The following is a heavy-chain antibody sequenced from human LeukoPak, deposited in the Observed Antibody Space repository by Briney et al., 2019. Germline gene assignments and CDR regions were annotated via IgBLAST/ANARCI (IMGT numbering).Heavy chain of an antibody. Sequence: KPSETLSLTCAVSGYSISSGYYWGWIRQPPGKGLEWIGSIYHSGSTYYNPSLKSRVTISVDTSKNQFSLKLSSVTAADTAVYYCARQGSGYADWFDPWGQGTLVTVSS. CDR1: GYSISSGYY. D-gene: IGHD5-12*01. CDR2: IYHSGST. CDR3: ARQGSGYADWFDP. J-gene: IGHJ5*02. V-gene: IGHV4-38-2*01.